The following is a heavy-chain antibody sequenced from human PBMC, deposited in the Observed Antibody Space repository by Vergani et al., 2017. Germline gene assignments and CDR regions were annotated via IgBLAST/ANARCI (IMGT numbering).Heavy chain of an antibody. CDR1: GASVNSYY. CDR2: VSFRGDT. D-gene: IGHD3-10*01. V-gene: IGHV4-59*02. J-gene: IGHJ4*02. Sequence: QVKLQESGPGLVKLSDTLSLTCTFSGASVNSYYWSWIRQPPGKGLEWMGYVSFRGDTLYDPSVKSRITISLNTSSNQFSLYLTSVTAADTDVYYCTRSRICYGAGSPDYWGQGTLVTVSS. CDR3: TRSRICYGAGSPDY.